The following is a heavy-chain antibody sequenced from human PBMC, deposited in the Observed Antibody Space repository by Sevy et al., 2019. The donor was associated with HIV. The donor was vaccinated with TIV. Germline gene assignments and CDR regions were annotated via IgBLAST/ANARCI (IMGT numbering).Heavy chain of an antibody. D-gene: IGHD3-16*01. CDR2: IYIAGRT. J-gene: IGHJ6*02. V-gene: IGHV3-53*01. CDR1: GFTVSDNY. Sequence: GGSLRLSCAVSGFTVSDNYMNWVRQAPGKGLEWVSIIYIAGRTYYADSVRGRFTISRDKAKNTLYLRMNSLRVEDTAVYYCVREDLVLGEDNYYGMDVWGQGTTVTVSS. CDR3: VREDLVLGEDNYYGMDV.